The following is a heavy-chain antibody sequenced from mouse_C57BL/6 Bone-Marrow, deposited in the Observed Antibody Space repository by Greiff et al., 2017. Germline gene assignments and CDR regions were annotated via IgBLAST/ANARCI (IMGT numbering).Heavy chain of an antibody. Sequence: VQLQQSGPELVKPGASVKLSCKASGYTFTDYYMNWVKQSHGKSLEWIGDINPNNGGTSYNQKFKGKATLTVDKSSSTAYMELRSLTSEDSAVYYCALLLLRYYYAMDYWGQGTSVTVSS. CDR3: ALLLLRYYYAMDY. D-gene: IGHD1-1*01. CDR2: INPNNGGT. CDR1: GYTFTDYY. V-gene: IGHV1-26*01. J-gene: IGHJ4*01.